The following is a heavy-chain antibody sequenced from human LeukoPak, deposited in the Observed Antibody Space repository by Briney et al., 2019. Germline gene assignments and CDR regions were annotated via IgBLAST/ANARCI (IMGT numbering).Heavy chain of an antibody. CDR3: VGSGWYFDY. J-gene: IGHJ4*02. CDR1: GFTFSSYG. V-gene: IGHV3-30*03. CDR2: ISYDGSNK. D-gene: IGHD6-19*01. Sequence: GRSLRLYCAASGFTFSSYGMHWVRQAPGQGLEWVAVISYDGSNKYYADSVKGRFTISRDNSKNTLYLQMNSLRAEDTAVYYCVGSGWYFDYWGQGTLVTVSS.